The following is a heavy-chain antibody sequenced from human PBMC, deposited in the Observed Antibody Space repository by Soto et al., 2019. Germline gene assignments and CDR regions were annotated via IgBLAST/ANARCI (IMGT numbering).Heavy chain of an antibody. V-gene: IGHV3-21*06. D-gene: IGHD3-22*01. J-gene: IGHJ3*02. CDR1: GFTFSSYS. Sequence: PGGSLRLSCAASGFTFSSYSMMWVRQAPGKGLEWVSSITSSSSYIYYADSIKGRFTISRDNAENSLYLQMDSLRAEDTAVYYCARLWDSSGYYSYDGFDIWGQGTMVTVSS. CDR2: ITSSSSYI. CDR3: ARLWDSSGYYSYDGFDI.